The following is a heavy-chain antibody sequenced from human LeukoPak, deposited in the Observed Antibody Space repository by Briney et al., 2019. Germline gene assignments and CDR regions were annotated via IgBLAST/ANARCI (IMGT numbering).Heavy chain of an antibody. J-gene: IGHJ4*02. CDR3: ARHYYDSSGYYYEDYFDY. CDR2: INPSGGST. D-gene: IGHD3-22*01. Sequence: ASVKVSCKASGYTFTSYYMHWVRQAPGQGLEWMGIINPSGGSTSYAQKFQGRVTMTTATSTSTAYMELRSLRSDDTAVYYCARHYYDSSGYYYEDYFDYWGQGTLVTVSS. CDR1: GYTFTSYY. V-gene: IGHV1-46*01.